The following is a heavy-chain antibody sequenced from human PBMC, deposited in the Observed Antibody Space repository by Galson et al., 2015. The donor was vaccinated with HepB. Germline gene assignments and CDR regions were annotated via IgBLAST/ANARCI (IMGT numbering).Heavy chain of an antibody. J-gene: IGHJ1*01. CDR3: TASIILEYFQH. CDR1: GFTFSNAW. CDR2: IKSKTDGGTT. Sequence: SLRLSCAASGFTFSNAWMSWVRQAPGKGLEWVGRIKSKTDGGTTDYAAPVKGRFTISRDDSKNTLYLQMNSLKTVDTAVYYCTASIILEYFQHWGQGTLVTVAS. V-gene: IGHV3-15*01.